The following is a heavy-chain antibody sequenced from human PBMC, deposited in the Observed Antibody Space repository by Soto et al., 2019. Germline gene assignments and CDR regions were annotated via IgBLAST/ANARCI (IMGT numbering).Heavy chain of an antibody. CDR1: GGTFSSYT. D-gene: IGHD5-18*01. J-gene: IGHJ6*02. V-gene: IGHV1-69*08. CDR3: AREDTAMVTCHYYYYYGMDV. CDR2: IIPILGIP. Sequence: QVQLVQSGAEVKKPGSSVKVSCKASGGTFSSYTISWVRQAPGQGLEWMGRIIPILGIPNYAQKFQGRVTITADKSTSTADRELSSLRSEDTAVYYCAREDTAMVTCHYYYYYGMDVWGQGTTVTVSS.